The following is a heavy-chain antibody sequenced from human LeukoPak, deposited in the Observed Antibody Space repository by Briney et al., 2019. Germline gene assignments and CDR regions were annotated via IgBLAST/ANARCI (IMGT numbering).Heavy chain of an antibody. CDR2: ISSSSTYI. D-gene: IGHD1-26*01. CDR1: GFTFSGFT. J-gene: IGHJ4*02. V-gene: IGHV3-21*01. CDR3: ARGVGATTHYFDC. Sequence: PGGSLRLSCAASGFTFSGFTMDWVRQAPGKGLEWVSSISSSSTYIYYADSVKGRFTISRDNTNNSLYLQMNSLRAEDTAVYYCARGVGATTHYFDCWGQGTLVTVSS.